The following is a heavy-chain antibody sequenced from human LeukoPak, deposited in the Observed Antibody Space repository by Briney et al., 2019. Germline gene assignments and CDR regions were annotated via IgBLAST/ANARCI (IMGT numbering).Heavy chain of an antibody. CDR2: INHRGST. J-gene: IGHJ6*03. V-gene: IGHV4-34*01. D-gene: IGHD3-10*01. Sequence: SETLSLTCAVYVGSFSGYYWSWIRQPPGKGLEWIGEINHRGSTNYNSSLKSRVTISVDTSKNQFSLKLSSVTAADTAVYYCARGYYGSGSHCCHMDVWGKGTTITVS. CDR3: ARGYYGSGSHCCHMDV. CDR1: VGSFSGYY.